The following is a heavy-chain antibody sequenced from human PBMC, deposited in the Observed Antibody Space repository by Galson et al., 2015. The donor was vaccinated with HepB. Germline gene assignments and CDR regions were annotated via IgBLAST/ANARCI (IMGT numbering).Heavy chain of an antibody. CDR1: GFTFSNYW. Sequence: SLRLSCAASGFTFSNYWVHWVRQVPGKGLVWVSRIESDGSVADYADSVKGRFTISRDNAKDTVYLQMNSLRVEDTAVYYCARGGPRYCSGGTCPGALEIWGQGTMVTVSS. CDR2: IESDGSVA. D-gene: IGHD2-15*01. CDR3: ARGGPRYCSGGTCPGALEI. J-gene: IGHJ3*02. V-gene: IGHV3-74*01.